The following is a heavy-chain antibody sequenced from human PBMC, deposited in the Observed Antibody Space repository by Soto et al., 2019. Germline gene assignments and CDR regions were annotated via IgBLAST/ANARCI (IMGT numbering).Heavy chain of an antibody. CDR3: ALVCYYDSSGYYGWFDP. J-gene: IGHJ5*02. CDR1: GGTFSSYA. CDR2: IIPIFGTA. D-gene: IGHD3-22*01. Sequence: SVKVSCKASGGTFSSYAISWVRQAPGQGLEWMGGIIPIFGTANYAQKFQGRVTITADESTSTAYMELSSLRSEDTAVYYCALVCYYDSSGYYGWFDPWGQGTLVTVSS. V-gene: IGHV1-69*13.